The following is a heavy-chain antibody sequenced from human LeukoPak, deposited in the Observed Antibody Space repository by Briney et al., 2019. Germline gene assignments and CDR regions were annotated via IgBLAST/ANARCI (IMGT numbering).Heavy chain of an antibody. CDR3: ARDSSSDIVVVVAATSKGYNWFDP. CDR2: ISYDGSNK. CDR1: GFTFSSYA. Sequence: GRSLRLSCAASGFTFSSYAVHWVRQAPGKGLEWVAVISYDGSNKYYADSVKGRFTISRDNSKNTLYLQMNSLRAEDTAVYYCARDSSSDIVVVVAATSKGYNWFDPWGQGTLVTVSS. J-gene: IGHJ5*02. V-gene: IGHV3-30-3*01. D-gene: IGHD2-15*01.